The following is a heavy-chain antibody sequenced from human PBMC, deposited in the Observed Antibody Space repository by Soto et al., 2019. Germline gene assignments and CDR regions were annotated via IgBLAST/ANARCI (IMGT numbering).Heavy chain of an antibody. J-gene: IGHJ4*02. V-gene: IGHV3-23*01. CDR2: INNNSGRK. Sequence: PGGSLRLSCAASGFSFSSYTMNWVRQAPGKGLEWVSSINNNSGRKYYADSVKGRFTISRDNSKNTLFLQMNSLKAEDTVVYFCAKDGDYEYFDYWGQGTQVTVSS. CDR3: AKDGDYEYFDY. D-gene: IGHD3-22*01. CDR1: GFSFSSYT.